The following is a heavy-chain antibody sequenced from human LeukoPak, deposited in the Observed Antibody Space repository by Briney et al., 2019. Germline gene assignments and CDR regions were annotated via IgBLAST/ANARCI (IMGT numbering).Heavy chain of an antibody. CDR2: IYTSGST. CDR3: ARDRYYYYYMEV. V-gene: IGHV4-61*02. Sequence: LSETLSLTCTVSGGSISSGSYYWSWIRQPAGKGLEWIGRIYTSGSTNYNPSLKSRVTISVDTSKNQFSLKLSSVTAADTAVYYCARDRYYYYYMEVWGKGTTVTVSS. J-gene: IGHJ6*03. CDR1: GGSISSGSYY.